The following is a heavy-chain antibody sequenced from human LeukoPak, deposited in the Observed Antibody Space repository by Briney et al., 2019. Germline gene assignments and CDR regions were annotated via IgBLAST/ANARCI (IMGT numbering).Heavy chain of an antibody. CDR2: ITGGHYST. V-gene: IGHV3-23*01. CDR3: TKDPNGDYIGAFDP. J-gene: IGHJ5*02. Sequence: GGSLRLSCAASGFSFSSFAMIWVRQSPGKGLEWVSSITGGHYSTYNTDSVKGRFTISRDNSKNTLYLQMNSLRADDTAIYYCTKDPNGDYIGAFDPWGQETLVTVSS. CDR1: GFSFSSFA. D-gene: IGHD4-17*01.